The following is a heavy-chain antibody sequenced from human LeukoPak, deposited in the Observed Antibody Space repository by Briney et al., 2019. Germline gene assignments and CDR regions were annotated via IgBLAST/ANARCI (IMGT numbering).Heavy chain of an antibody. Sequence: ASVKVSCKASGYTFTSYGVSWVRQAPGQGLEWMGWISAYNGNTNYAQKLQGRVTMTTDTTTSTAYMELRSLRSDDTAVYYCARSVVVPAATDYWGQGTLVTVSS. V-gene: IGHV1-18*01. CDR2: ISAYNGNT. J-gene: IGHJ4*02. D-gene: IGHD2-2*01. CDR3: ARSVVVPAATDY. CDR1: GYTFTSYG.